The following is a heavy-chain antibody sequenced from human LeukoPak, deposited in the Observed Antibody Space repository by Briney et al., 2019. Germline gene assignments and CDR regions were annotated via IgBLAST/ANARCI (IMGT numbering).Heavy chain of an antibody. V-gene: IGHV4-39*01. CDR2: IYYSGST. CDR1: GGSISSSSYY. CDR3: ARRVSGYSSSWYGRYFDY. Sequence: SETLSLTCTVSGGSISSSSYYWGWIRQPPGKGLEWIGSIYYSGSTYYNPSPKSRVTISVDTSKNQFSLKLSSVTAADTAVYCCARRVSGYSSSWYGRYFDYWGQGTLVTVSS. D-gene: IGHD6-13*01. J-gene: IGHJ4*02.